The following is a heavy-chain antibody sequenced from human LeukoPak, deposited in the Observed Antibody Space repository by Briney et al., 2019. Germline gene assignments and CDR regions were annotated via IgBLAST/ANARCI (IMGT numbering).Heavy chain of an antibody. CDR2: IDWDDDK. CDR1: GFSLSTSGMR. CDR3: ARIPTYGDYAYFDY. Sequence: SAPALVNPTQTLTLTCTFSGFSLSTSGMRVSWIRQPPGKALEWVARIDWDDDKFCNTSLKTRLTISKDTSKNQVVLTMTNMDPVDTATYYCARIPTYGDYAYFDYWGQGTLVTVSS. V-gene: IGHV2-70*04. J-gene: IGHJ4*02. D-gene: IGHD4-17*01.